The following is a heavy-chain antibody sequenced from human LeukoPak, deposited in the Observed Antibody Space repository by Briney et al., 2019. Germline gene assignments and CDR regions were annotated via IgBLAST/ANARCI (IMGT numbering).Heavy chain of an antibody. CDR3: ARRLGFKYYYDSSGYYRGAFDI. CDR2: IYTSGST. CDR1: GGSISSYY. J-gene: IGHJ3*02. V-gene: IGHV4-4*09. D-gene: IGHD3-22*01. Sequence: SETLSLTCTVSGGSISSYYWSWIRQPPGKGLEWIGYIYTSGSTNYNPSLKSRVTISVDTSKNQFSLKLSSVTAADTAVYYCARRLGFKYYYDSSGYYRGAFDIWGQGTMVTVSS.